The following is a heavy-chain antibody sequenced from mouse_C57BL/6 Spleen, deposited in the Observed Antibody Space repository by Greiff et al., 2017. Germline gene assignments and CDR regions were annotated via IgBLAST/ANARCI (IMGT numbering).Heavy chain of an antibody. CDR1: GYTFTSYW. CDR3: ASLTTVVTMDY. D-gene: IGHD1-1*01. CDR2: IHPNSGST. Sequence: VQLVESGAELVKPGASVKLSCKASGYTFTSYWMHWVKQRPGQGLEWIGMIHPNSGSTNYNEKFKSKATLTVDKSSSTAYMQLSSLTSEDSAVYYCASLTTVVTMDYWGQGTSVTVSS. J-gene: IGHJ4*01. V-gene: IGHV1-64*01.